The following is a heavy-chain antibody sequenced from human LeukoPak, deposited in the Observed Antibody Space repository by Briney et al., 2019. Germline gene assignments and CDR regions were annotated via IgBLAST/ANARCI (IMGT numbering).Heavy chain of an antibody. J-gene: IGHJ4*02. CDR2: IWYDGSNK. CDR1: GFTFSSYG. D-gene: IGHD3-3*01. CDR3: LEWQGVY. Sequence: GGSLRLSCAASGFTFSSYGMHWVRQAPVKGLEWVAVIWYDGSNKYYADSVKGRFTISRDNSKNTLYLQMNSLRAEDTAVYYCLEWQGVYWGQGTLVTVSS. V-gene: IGHV3-33*01.